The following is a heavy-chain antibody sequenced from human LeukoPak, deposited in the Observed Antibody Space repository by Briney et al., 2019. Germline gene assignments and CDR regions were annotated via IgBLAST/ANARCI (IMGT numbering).Heavy chain of an antibody. CDR2: ISYDGSNK. V-gene: IGHV3-30-3*01. CDR3: ARGASLITQTELRT. D-gene: IGHD1-26*01. CDR1: GFTFSSYA. J-gene: IGHJ5*02. Sequence: GGSLRLSCAASGFTFSSYAMHWVRQAPGKGLEWVAVISYDGSNKYYADSVKGRFTISRDNSKNTLYLQMNSLRAEDTAVYYCARGASLITQTELRTWGQGTLVTVSS.